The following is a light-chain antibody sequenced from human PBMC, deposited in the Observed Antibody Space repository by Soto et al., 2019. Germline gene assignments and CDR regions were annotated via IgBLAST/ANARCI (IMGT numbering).Light chain of an antibody. CDR3: QQYGSSHT. Sequence: EIVLTQSPGTLSLSPGERAALSCRASPSVSSSYLAWYQQKPGQAPRLLIYGASSRATGIPDRFSGSGSGTDFTLTISRLEPEDFAVYYCQQYGSSHTFGQGTTLEIK. CDR2: GAS. V-gene: IGKV3-20*01. J-gene: IGKJ2*01. CDR1: PSVSSSY.